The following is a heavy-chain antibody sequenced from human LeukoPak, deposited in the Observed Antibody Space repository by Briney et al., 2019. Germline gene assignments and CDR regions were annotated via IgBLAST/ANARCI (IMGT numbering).Heavy chain of an antibody. J-gene: IGHJ4*02. CDR3: VREGRGCSSSSCQFDY. Sequence: PGGSLRLSCAASGFTFSSYGMHWVRQAPGKGLEWVSSIGSDNNYIFYSDSTKGRFTISRDNAKKSLYLQMTSLRAEDTAVYFCVREGRGCSSSSCQFDYWGQGTQVTVSS. V-gene: IGHV3-21*01. CDR1: GFTFSSYG. D-gene: IGHD2-2*01. CDR2: IGSDNNYI.